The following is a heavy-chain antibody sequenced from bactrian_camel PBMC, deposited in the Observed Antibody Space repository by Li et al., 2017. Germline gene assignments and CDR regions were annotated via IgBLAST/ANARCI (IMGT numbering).Heavy chain of an antibody. J-gene: IGHJ4*01. Sequence: VQLVESGGGLVQPGGSLRLSCAASGFTFSRSNMSWARRTPGKGLEWVSAINSGGDITYYADSVKGRFTISRDDAKSTLYLQMNSLKTEDTGLYSCSELGAGSTCTYWGPGTQVTVS. V-gene: IGHV3S40*01. D-gene: IGHD5*01. CDR3: SELGAGSTCTY. CDR1: GFTFSRSN. CDR2: INSGGDIT.